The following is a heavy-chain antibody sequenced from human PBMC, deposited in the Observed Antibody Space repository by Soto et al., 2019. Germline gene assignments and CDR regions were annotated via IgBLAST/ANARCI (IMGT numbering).Heavy chain of an antibody. V-gene: IGHV3-23*01. CDR1: GFTFSSYA. J-gene: IGHJ6*03. D-gene: IGHD3-10*01. CDR3: AKDADYYGSGSYFLPFYYYYMDV. Sequence: GSLRLSCAASGFTFSSYAMSWVRQAPGKGLEWVSAISGSGGSTYYADSVKGRFTIPRDNSKNTLYLQMNSLRAEDTAVYYCAKDADYYGSGSYFLPFYYYYMDVWGKGTTVTVSS. CDR2: ISGSGGST.